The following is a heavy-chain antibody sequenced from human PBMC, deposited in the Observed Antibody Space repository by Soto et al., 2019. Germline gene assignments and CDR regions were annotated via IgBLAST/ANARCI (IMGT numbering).Heavy chain of an antibody. CDR1: GGTFSSYT. D-gene: IGHD4-17*01. Sequence: SVKVSCKASGGTFSSYTISWVRQAPGQGLEWMGRIIPILGIANYAQKFQGRVTITADKSTSTAYMELSSLRSEDTAVYYCARVEVDDYGDPYDYWGQGTLVTVSS. J-gene: IGHJ4*02. CDR3: ARVEVDDYGDPYDY. V-gene: IGHV1-69*02. CDR2: IIPILGIA.